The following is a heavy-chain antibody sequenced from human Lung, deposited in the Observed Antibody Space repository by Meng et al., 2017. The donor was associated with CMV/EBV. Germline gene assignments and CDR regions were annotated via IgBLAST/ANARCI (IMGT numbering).Heavy chain of an antibody. CDR2: INPNSGGT. J-gene: IGHJ4*02. Sequence: ASXXVSXKASGYTFTGYYMHCVRQAPGQGLEWMGGINPNSGGTKYAQKFQGRVTMTRDTSISTAYMELSRMRSDDTAVYYCARALLFITMVRGAIGYWGQGTLVTVSS. CDR1: GYTFTGYY. V-gene: IGHV1-2*02. D-gene: IGHD3-10*01. CDR3: ARALLFITMVRGAIGY.